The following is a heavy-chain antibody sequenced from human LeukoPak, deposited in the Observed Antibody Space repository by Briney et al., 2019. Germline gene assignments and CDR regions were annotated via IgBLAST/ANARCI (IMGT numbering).Heavy chain of an antibody. CDR2: IYTSGST. CDR3: ARGSYVPDYYGSGSYYFFDY. J-gene: IGHJ4*02. V-gene: IGHV4-4*07. CDR1: GGSISSYY. D-gene: IGHD3-10*01. Sequence: PSETLSLTCTVSGGSISSYYWSWIRQPAGKGLEWIGRIYTSGSTNYNPSLKSRVTMSVDTSKNQFSLKLSSVTAADTAVYYCARGSYVPDYYGSGSYYFFDYWGQGTLVTVSS.